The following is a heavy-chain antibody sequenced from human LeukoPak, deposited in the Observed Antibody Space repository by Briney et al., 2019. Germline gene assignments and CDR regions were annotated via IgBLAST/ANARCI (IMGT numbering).Heavy chain of an antibody. Sequence: PSQTLSLTCTVSGGSISSGSYYWSWIRQPAGKGLEWIGRIYTSGSTNYNPSLKSRVTISVDTSKNQFSLKLSSVTAADTAVYYCARHRKADTLVRGVTLYFNYYYMDVWAQGTTVTISS. V-gene: IGHV4-61*02. J-gene: IGHJ6*03. CDR3: ARHRKADTLVRGVTLYFNYYYMDV. CDR2: IYTSGST. CDR1: GGSISSGSYY. D-gene: IGHD3-10*01.